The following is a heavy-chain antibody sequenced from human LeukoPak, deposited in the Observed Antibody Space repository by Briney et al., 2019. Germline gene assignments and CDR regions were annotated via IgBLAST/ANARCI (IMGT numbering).Heavy chain of an antibody. CDR3: ARDGNSGYDYPIFDY. V-gene: IGHV3-33*01. J-gene: IGHJ4*02. D-gene: IGHD5-12*01. CDR1: GFGFSNYG. CDR2: IWYDGNNK. Sequence: GGSLRLSCAASGFGFSNYGMHWVRQAPGRGLEWVAVIWYDGNNKYYADFVRGRFTISRDNSKNTLYLQMNSLRAEDTAVYYCARDGNSGYDYPIFDYWGQGTLVTVSS.